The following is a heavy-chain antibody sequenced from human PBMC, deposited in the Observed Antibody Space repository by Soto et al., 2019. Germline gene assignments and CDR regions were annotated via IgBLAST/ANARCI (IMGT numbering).Heavy chain of an antibody. J-gene: IGHJ4*02. D-gene: IGHD5-18*01. V-gene: IGHV4-38-2*01. Sequence: SETLSLTCAVSGYSISSGYYWGWIRQPPGKGLEWIGSIYHSGSTYYNPSLKSRVTISVDTSKNQSSLKLSSVTAADTAVYYCARGYSYGPLYYFDYWGQGTLVTVSS. CDR3: ARGYSYGPLYYFDY. CDR1: GYSISSGYY. CDR2: IYHSGST.